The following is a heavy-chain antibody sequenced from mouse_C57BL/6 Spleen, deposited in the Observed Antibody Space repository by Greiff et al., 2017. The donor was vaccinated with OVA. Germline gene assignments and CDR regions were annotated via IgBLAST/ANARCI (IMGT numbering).Heavy chain of an antibody. J-gene: IGHJ2*01. CDR3: ARVPSITTVVVDY. CDR2: ISYDGSN. Sequence: EVKLVESGPGLVKPSQSLSLTCSVTGYSITSGYYWNWIRQFPGNKLEWMGYISYDGSNNYNPSLKNRISITRDTSKNQFFLKLNSVTTEDTATYYCARVPSITTVVVDYWGQGTTLTVSS. D-gene: IGHD1-1*01. V-gene: IGHV3-6*01. CDR1: GYSITSGYY.